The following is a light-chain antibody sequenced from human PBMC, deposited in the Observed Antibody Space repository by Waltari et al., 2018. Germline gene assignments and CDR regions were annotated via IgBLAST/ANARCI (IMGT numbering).Light chain of an antibody. V-gene: IGKV1-5*03. J-gene: IGKJ1*01. CDR2: KAS. CDR3: QQYNSYSWT. CDR1: QGIRSW. Sequence: DIQMTQSPSTLSASVGDRVTITCRASQGIRSWLAWYQQKQGKAPKLLTYKASSLESGVPSRFSGSGSGTEFTLTISSLQPDDFATYYCQQYNSYSWTFGQGTKVEIK.